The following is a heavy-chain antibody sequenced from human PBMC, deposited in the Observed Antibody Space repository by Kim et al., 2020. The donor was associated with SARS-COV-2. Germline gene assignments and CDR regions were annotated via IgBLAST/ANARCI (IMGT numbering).Heavy chain of an antibody. J-gene: IGHJ4*02. CDR1: GGSFSGYY. CDR2: INHSGST. CDR3: ARGYCSSTSCSTFDY. V-gene: IGHV4-34*01. Sequence: SETLSLTCAVYGGSFSGYYWSWIRQPPGKGLEWIGEINHSGSTNYNPSLKSRVTISVDTSKNQFSLKLSSVTAADTAVYYCARGYCSSTSCSTFDYWGQGTLVTVSS. D-gene: IGHD2-2*01.